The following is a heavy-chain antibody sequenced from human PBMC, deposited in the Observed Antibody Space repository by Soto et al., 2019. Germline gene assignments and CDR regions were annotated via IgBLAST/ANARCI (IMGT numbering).Heavy chain of an antibody. J-gene: IGHJ4*02. CDR1: GYTFTSYG. CDR2: ISAYNGNT. V-gene: IGHV1-18*01. D-gene: IGHD5-12*01. CDR3: PRGGTNIVATKRFFDY. Sequence: QVQLVQSGAEVKKPGASVKVSCKASGYTFTSYGISWVRQAPGQGLEWMGWISAYNGNTNYAQKLQGRVTMTTNSSTSTAYMKLRSLRSDDTAVYYCPRGGTNIVATKRFFDYWAQRTLVTVSS.